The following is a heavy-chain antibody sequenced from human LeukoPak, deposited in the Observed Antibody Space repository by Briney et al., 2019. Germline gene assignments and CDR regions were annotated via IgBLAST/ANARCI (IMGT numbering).Heavy chain of an antibody. CDR1: GFTFSSYA. Sequence: GGSLRLSCAASGFTFSSYAMSWVRQAAGKGLEWVSAISGSGGSTYYAGSVKGRFTISRDNSKNTLYLQMNSLRAEDTAVYYCAKDRTAYRPNPQDVWGQGTTVTVSS. J-gene: IGHJ6*02. CDR3: AKDRTAYRPNPQDV. V-gene: IGHV3-23*01. CDR2: ISGSGGST. D-gene: IGHD1-26*01.